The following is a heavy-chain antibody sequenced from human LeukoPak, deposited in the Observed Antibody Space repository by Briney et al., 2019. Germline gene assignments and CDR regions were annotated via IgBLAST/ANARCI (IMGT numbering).Heavy chain of an antibody. D-gene: IGHD3-16*01. CDR1: GGSISSGDYY. V-gene: IGHV4-30-4*08. J-gene: IGHJ6*03. Sequence: TLSLTCTVSGGSISSGDYYWSWIRQPPGKGLEWIGYIYYSGSTYYNPSLKSRVTISVDTSKNQFSLKLSSVTAADTAVYYCARTPWGNRGIYYMDVWGKGTTVTVSS. CDR2: IYYSGST. CDR3: ARTPWGNRGIYYMDV.